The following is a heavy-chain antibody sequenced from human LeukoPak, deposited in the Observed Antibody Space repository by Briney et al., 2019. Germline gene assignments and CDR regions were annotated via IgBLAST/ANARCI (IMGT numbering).Heavy chain of an antibody. J-gene: IGHJ6*02. D-gene: IGHD5-12*01. CDR2: IYYSGST. CDR1: GGSISSYY. CDR3: ARSSGYRYGMDV. Sequence: PSETLSLTCTVSGGSISSYYWSWIRQPPGKGLEWIGYIYYSGSTNYNPSLKSRVTISVDTSKNHFSLSLSSVTAADTAVYYCARSSGYRYGMDVWGQGTTVTVSS. V-gene: IGHV4-59*01.